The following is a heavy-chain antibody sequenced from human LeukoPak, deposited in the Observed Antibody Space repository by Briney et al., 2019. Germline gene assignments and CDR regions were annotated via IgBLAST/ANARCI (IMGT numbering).Heavy chain of an antibody. J-gene: IGHJ4*02. Sequence: SETLSLTCTVSGGSISSYYWSWIRQPPGKGLEWIGYIYYSGSTNYNPSLKSRVTKSVDTSKNQFSLKLSSVTAADTAVYYCARGLIMAVAGRGEFHYWGQGTLVTVSS. V-gene: IGHV4-59*01. CDR1: GGSISSYY. D-gene: IGHD6-13*01. CDR3: ARGLIMAVAGRGEFHY. CDR2: IYYSGST.